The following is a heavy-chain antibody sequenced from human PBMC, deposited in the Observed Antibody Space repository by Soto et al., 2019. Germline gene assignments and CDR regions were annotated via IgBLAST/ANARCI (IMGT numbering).Heavy chain of an antibody. J-gene: IGHJ5*02. CDR2: INAGNGNT. Sequence: GASVKVSFKASGYTFTTYAIHWVRQAPGQGLEWMGWINAGNGNTEFSERFRGRVTITRDTSASTAHMELTGLTSEDTAVYYCARRFKSDGWLEPWGQGTLVTVSS. CDR3: ARRFKSDGWLEP. CDR1: GYTFTTYA. D-gene: IGHD3-10*01. V-gene: IGHV1-3*01.